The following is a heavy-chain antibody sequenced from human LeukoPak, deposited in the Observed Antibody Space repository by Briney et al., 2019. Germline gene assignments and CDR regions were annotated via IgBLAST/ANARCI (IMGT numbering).Heavy chain of an antibody. V-gene: IGHV4-31*02. D-gene: IGHD2-8*01. J-gene: IGHJ4*02. CDR3: ARGRRELKYAPDY. CDR1: GFTFSSYP. CDR2: IYYTAGA. Sequence: LRLSCAASGFTFSSYPMTWVRQAPGKGPEWIAYIYYTAGAYYNPSLESRVSISLDASENQFSLKLSSVTAADTAVYYCARGRRELKYAPDYWGQGTLVTVSS.